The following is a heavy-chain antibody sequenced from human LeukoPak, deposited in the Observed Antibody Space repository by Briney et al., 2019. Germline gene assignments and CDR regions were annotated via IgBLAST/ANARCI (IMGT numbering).Heavy chain of an antibody. CDR3: AKDMRFDWTPYYFDY. CDR2: ISGSGGST. V-gene: IGHV3-23*01. J-gene: IGHJ4*02. Sequence: GGSLRLSCAASGFTFTSYSMSWVRQAPGKGLEWVSAISGSGGSTYYADSVKGRFTISRDNSKNTLYLQMNSLRAEDTAVYYCAKDMRFDWTPYYFDYWGQGTLVTVSS. CDR1: GFTFTSYS. D-gene: IGHD3-9*01.